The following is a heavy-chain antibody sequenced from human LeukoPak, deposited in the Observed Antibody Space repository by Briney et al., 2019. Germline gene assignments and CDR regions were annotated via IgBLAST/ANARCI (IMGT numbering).Heavy chain of an antibody. V-gene: IGHV3-43*01. D-gene: IGHD3-10*01. Sequence: SGGSLRLSCAASGFTFDDYTMQWVRQAPGKGLEWVSLISWDGGSTYYADSVKGRFTTSRDNSKNSLYLQMNSLRSEDTALYYCAKGGVTMVRGAIKSYYYYMDVWGKGTTVTVSS. CDR2: ISWDGGST. CDR3: AKGGVTMVRGAIKSYYYYMDV. CDR1: GFTFDDYT. J-gene: IGHJ6*03.